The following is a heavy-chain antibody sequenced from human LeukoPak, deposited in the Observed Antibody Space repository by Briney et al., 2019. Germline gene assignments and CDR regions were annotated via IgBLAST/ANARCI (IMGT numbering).Heavy chain of an antibody. CDR3: ARLELGYYDSSGDDAFDI. D-gene: IGHD3-22*01. V-gene: IGHV4-34*01. Sequence: SETLSLTCAVYGGSFSGYYWSWIRQPPGKGLEWIGEISHSGSTNYNPSLKSRVTISVDTSKNQFSLKLSSVTAADTAVYYCARLELGYYDSSGDDAFDIWGQGTMVTVSS. J-gene: IGHJ3*02. CDR1: GGSFSGYY. CDR2: ISHSGST.